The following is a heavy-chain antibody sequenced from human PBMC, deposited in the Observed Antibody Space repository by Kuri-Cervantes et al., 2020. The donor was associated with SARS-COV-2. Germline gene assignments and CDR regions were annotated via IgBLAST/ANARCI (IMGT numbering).Heavy chain of an antibody. CDR2: ISSSSSYI. CDR1: GFTFSSYS. CDR3: ARNSGYDFWFDP. V-gene: IGHV3-21*01. J-gene: IGHJ5*02. Sequence: GGSLRLSFAASGFTFSSYSMNWVRQAPGKGLEWVSSISSSSSYIYYADSGKGRFTISRDNAKNSLYLQMNRLRAEDTDVYYCARNSGYDFWFDPWGQGTLVTVSS. D-gene: IGHD5-12*01.